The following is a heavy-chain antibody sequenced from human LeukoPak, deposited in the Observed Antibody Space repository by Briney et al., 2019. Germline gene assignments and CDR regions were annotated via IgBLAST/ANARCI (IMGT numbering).Heavy chain of an antibody. CDR1: GGSISSSSYY. Sequence: SETLSLTCTVSGGSISSSSYYWGWIGQPPGKGLEWIASIYYSGSTYYNPSPKSRVTISVDTSKNQFSVKLSSVSAADTAVYYCARHNVYASSGDGRYYFDYWGQGTLVTVSS. D-gene: IGHD3-22*01. J-gene: IGHJ4*02. CDR3: ARHNVYASSGDGRYYFDY. CDR2: IYYSGST. V-gene: IGHV4-39*01.